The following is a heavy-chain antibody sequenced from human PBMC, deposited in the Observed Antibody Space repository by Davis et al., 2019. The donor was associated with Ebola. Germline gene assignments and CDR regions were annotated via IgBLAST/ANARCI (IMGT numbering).Heavy chain of an antibody. V-gene: IGHV1-2*06. D-gene: IGHD3-10*01. CDR1: GYTFTGYY. CDR3: ARSYDVLLWFGETGEDFDY. J-gene: IGHJ4*02. Sequence: ASVKVSCKASGYTFTGYYMHWVRQAPGQGLEWMGRINPNSGGTNYAQKFQGRVTMTRDTSISTAYMELSRLRSDDTAVYYCARSYDVLLWFGETGEDFDYWGQGTLVTVSS. CDR2: INPNSGGT.